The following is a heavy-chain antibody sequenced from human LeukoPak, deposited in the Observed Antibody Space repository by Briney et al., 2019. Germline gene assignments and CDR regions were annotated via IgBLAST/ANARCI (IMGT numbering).Heavy chain of an antibody. CDR2: IWYDGSNK. Sequence: GGSLRLSCAASGFTFSSYGMHWVRQALGKGLEWVAVIWYDGSNKYYADSVKGRFTISRDNSKNTLYLQMNSLRAEDTAVYYCATRGIVVVTATQHWGQGTLVTVSP. J-gene: IGHJ1*01. V-gene: IGHV3-33*01. CDR3: ATRGIVVVTATQH. D-gene: IGHD2-21*02. CDR1: GFTFSSYG.